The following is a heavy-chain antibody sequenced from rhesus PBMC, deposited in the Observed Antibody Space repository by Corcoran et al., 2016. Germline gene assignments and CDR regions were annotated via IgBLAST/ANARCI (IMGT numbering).Heavy chain of an antibody. CDR2: TYGISGCT. CDR3: ARETLYGTSYLFDY. Sequence: QVQLQESGPGVVKPSETLSLTCAVSGYSISSGYDWSWIRQPPGKGQEWIGYTYGISGCTNYNPARKNRVTISKGTSKNQCSLKLSSVTAADTAVYYCARETLYGTSYLFDYWGQGVLVTVSS. D-gene: IGHD4-29*01. V-gene: IGHV4-76*01. CDR1: GYSISSGYD. J-gene: IGHJ4*01.